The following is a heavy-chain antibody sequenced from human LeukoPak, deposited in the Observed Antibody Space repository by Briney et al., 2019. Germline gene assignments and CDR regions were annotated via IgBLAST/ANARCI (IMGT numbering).Heavy chain of an antibody. Sequence: SETLSLTCTVSGGSISSYYWSWIRQPPGKGLEWIGYIYYSGSTNYNPSLKSRVTISVDTSKNQFSLKLSSVTAADTAVYYCARDLDTAMGWYFDLWGRGTLVTVSS. CDR2: IYYSGST. CDR3: ARDLDTAMGWYFDL. CDR1: GGSISSYY. V-gene: IGHV4-59*01. D-gene: IGHD5-18*01. J-gene: IGHJ2*01.